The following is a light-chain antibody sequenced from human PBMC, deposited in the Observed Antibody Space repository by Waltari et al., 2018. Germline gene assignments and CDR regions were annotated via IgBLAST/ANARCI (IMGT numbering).Light chain of an antibody. CDR1: SSDIGGYTY. V-gene: IGLV2-8*01. CDR3: SSFAGSTNWV. CDR2: EVT. Sequence: QSALTQPPSASGSPGQSVTISCTGTSSDIGGYTYVSWYQHHPGKAPKLMIYEVTKRPSGVPDRFSASKSGNTASLTVSGLQAEDEADYYCSSFAGSTNWVFGGGTKLTVL. J-gene: IGLJ3*02.